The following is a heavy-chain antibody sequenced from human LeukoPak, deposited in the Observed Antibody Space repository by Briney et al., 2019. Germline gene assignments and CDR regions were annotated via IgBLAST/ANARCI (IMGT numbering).Heavy chain of an antibody. CDR3: AREPGYVDYYYYYYMDV. J-gene: IGHJ6*03. Sequence: SQTLSLTCAISGDSVSSNSAAWNWIRQSPSRGLEWLGRTYFRSTWYNDYAVSVKSRITINPDTSKNQFSLQLNSVTPEDTAVYYCAREPGYVDYYYYYYMDVWGKGTTVTVSS. D-gene: IGHD3-9*01. V-gene: IGHV6-1*01. CDR1: GDSVSSNSAA. CDR2: TYFRSTWYN.